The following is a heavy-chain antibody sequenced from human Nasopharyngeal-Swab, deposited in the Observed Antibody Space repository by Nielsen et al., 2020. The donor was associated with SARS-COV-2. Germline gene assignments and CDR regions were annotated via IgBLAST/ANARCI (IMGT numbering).Heavy chain of an antibody. CDR2: ISYDGSNK. CDR3: AREGYSGSRRDHRYYYYYGMDV. J-gene: IGHJ6*02. V-gene: IGHV3-30*03. Sequence: GGSLRLSCAASGFTFSSYGMHWVRQAPGKGLEWVAVISYDGSNKYYADSVKGRFTISRDNPKNTLYLQMNSLRAEDTAVYYCAREGYSGSRRDHRYYYYYGMDVWGQGTTVTVSS. CDR1: GFTFSSYG. D-gene: IGHD1-26*01.